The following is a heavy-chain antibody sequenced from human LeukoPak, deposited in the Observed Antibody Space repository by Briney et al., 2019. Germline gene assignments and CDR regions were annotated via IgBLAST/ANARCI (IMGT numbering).Heavy chain of an antibody. CDR3: ARESGYNWNYATRKVVDY. J-gene: IGHJ4*02. Sequence: SSETLSLTCTVSGGSISSSSYYWGWIRQPPGKGLEWIGSIYYSGSTYYNPSLKSRVTISVDTSKNQFSLKLSSVTAADTAVYYCARESGYNWNYATRKVVDYWGQGTLVTVSS. V-gene: IGHV4-39*07. CDR2: IYYSGST. CDR1: GGSISSSSYY. D-gene: IGHD1-7*01.